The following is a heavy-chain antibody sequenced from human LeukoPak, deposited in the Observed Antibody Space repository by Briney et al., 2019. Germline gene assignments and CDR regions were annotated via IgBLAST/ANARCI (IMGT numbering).Heavy chain of an antibody. J-gene: IGHJ4*02. D-gene: IGHD5-18*01. CDR2: ISTDGSFT. CDR1: GFTFSSYW. Sequence: GGSLRLSCAASGFTFSSYWMHWVRQGPEKGLVWVARISTDGSFTSYADSVKGRFTISRDNAKNTLYLQTNSLRDEDTAVYYCARGYGTVWGQGTLVAVSS. CDR3: ARGYGTV. V-gene: IGHV3-74*01.